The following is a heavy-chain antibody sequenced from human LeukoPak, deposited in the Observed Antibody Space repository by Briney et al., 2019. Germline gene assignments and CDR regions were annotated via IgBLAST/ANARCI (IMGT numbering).Heavy chain of an antibody. J-gene: IGHJ4*02. D-gene: IGHD3-10*01. CDR3: ARDDLGHYGSGSTDS. V-gene: IGHV3-7*01. CDR2: IKQDGSDK. CDR1: GFTFSSYA. Sequence: GGSLRLSCAASGFTFSSYAMSWVRQAPGKGLEWGANIKQDGSDKYYVDSVKGRFTISRDNARNSLYLQMDSLRAEDAAVYYCARDDLGHYGSGSTDSWGQGTLVTVSS.